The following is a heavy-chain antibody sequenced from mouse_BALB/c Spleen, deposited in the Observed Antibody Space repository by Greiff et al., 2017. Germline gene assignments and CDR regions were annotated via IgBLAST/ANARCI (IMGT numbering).Heavy chain of an antibody. CDR2: INPSNGDT. V-gene: IGHV1S81*02. Sequence: QVHVKQSGAELVKPGASVKLSCKASGYTFTSYYVYWVKQRPGQGLEWIGEINPSNGDTNFNEKFKSKATLTVDKSSSTAYMQLSSLTSEDSAVYYCTRSYYYGSSPFAYWGRGTLVTVSA. D-gene: IGHD1-1*01. J-gene: IGHJ3*01. CDR1: GYTFTSYY. CDR3: TRSYYYGSSPFAY.